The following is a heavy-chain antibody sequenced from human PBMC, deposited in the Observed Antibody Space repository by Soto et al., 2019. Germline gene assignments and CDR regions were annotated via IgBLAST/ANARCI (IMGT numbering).Heavy chain of an antibody. Sequence: SVKVSCKASGGTFSSYAINWVRQAPGQGLEWMGGIIPIFATADYAQKFQGRVTITADKSTSTAYMELSSLRSEDTAVYYCARDEGGAAAGIYYYYGMDVWGQGTTVTVSS. CDR3: ARDEGGAAAGIYYYYGMDV. J-gene: IGHJ6*02. CDR1: GGTFSSYA. V-gene: IGHV1-69*06. D-gene: IGHD6-13*01. CDR2: IIPIFATA.